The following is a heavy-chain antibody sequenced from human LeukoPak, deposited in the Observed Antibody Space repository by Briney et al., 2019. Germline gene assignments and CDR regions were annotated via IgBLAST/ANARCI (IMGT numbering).Heavy chain of an antibody. CDR2: ISGSGGST. V-gene: IGHV3-23*01. D-gene: IGHD4/OR15-4a*01. Sequence: GRSLRLSCAASGLTFSSYAMSWFRQAPGKGLEWVSGISGSGGSTFYADSVKGRFTISRDNSKNTPYLQMNSLRAEDTAVYYCAKGGAFSTYYFDYWGQGTLVTVSS. CDR3: AKGGAFSTYYFDY. J-gene: IGHJ4*02. CDR1: GLTFSSYA.